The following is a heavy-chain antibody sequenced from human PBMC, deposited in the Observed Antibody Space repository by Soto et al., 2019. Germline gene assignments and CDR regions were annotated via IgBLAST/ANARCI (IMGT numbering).Heavy chain of an antibody. CDR1: GGSFSGYY. D-gene: IGHD1-26*01. CDR3: ASRGGSAATPFDY. J-gene: IGHJ4*02. CDR2: INHSGST. Sequence: QVQLQQWGAGLLKPSETLSLTCAVYGGSFSGYYWSWIRQPPGKGLEWIGEINHSGSTNYNPSLKSRATISVDTPKNQGALKLSSVTAADTAVYYCASRGGSAATPFDYWGQGTLVTVSS. V-gene: IGHV4-34*01.